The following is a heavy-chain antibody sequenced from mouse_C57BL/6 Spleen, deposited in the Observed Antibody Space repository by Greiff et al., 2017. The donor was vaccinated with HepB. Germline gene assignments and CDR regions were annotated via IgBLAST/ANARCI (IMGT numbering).Heavy chain of an antibody. CDR2: LRSKSSNYAT. D-gene: IGHD2-2*01. V-gene: IGHV10-3*01. J-gene: IGHJ3*01. CDR3: VIDYGHDGWFAY. CDR1: GFTFNTYA. Sequence: EVQGVESGGGLVQPKGSLKLSCAASGFTFNTYAMHWVRQAPGKGLDWVARLRSKSSNYATYYADSVKDRFTISRDDSQSMLYLQMNNLKTEDTAMYYCVIDYGHDGWFAYWGQGTLVTVSA.